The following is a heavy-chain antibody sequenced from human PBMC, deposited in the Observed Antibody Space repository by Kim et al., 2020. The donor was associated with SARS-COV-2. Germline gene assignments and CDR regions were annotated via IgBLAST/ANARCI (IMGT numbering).Heavy chain of an antibody. V-gene: IGHV4-31*02. CDR3: ARVRITMIVVVDAFDI. Sequence: PRLKSRVTISVDTTKNQFALKLSSVTAADTAVYYCARVRITMIVVVDAFDIWGQGTMVTVSS. J-gene: IGHJ3*02. D-gene: IGHD3-22*01.